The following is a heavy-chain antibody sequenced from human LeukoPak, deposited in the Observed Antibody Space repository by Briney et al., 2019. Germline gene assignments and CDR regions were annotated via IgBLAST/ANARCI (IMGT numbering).Heavy chain of an antibody. Sequence: PSETLSLTCTVSGGSTSSHYWSWIRQPPGKGLEWIGYIYYSGSTNYNPSLKSRVTISVDTSRNQFSLKLSSVTAADSAVYYCARRTGYLNYYYYYYMDVWGNGTTVTVSS. D-gene: IGHD3/OR15-3a*01. CDR3: ARRTGYLNYYYYYYMDV. CDR1: GGSTSSHY. CDR2: IYYSGST. J-gene: IGHJ6*03. V-gene: IGHV4-59*11.